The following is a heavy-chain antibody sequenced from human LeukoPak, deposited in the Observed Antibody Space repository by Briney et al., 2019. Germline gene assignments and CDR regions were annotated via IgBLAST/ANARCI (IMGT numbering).Heavy chain of an antibody. Sequence: SETLSLTCAVYGGSFSGYYWSWIRQPPRKGLGWIGEINHSGSTNYNPSLKSRVTISVDTSKNKFSLRLSSVTAAHTAVYYCARGPPWYSSGWYYFDYWGQGTLVTVSS. CDR1: GGSFSGYY. CDR3: ARGPPWYSSGWYYFDY. CDR2: INHSGST. V-gene: IGHV4-34*01. D-gene: IGHD6-19*01. J-gene: IGHJ4*02.